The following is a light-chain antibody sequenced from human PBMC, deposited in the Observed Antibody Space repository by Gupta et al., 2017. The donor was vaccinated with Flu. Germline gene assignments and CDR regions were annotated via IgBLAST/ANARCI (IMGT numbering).Light chain of an antibody. CDR3: QQYNSFPLT. V-gene: IGKV1-16*02. Sequence: RASNSCWYSQDNRDYLAWFQQRAGQPPKPLIYAASSRISGVPCKFTGGGSGTDFTLTVSGLQAEDFGVYYCQQYNSFPLTFGGGTKMDVK. CDR2: AAS. CDR1: QDNRDY. J-gene: IGKJ3*01.